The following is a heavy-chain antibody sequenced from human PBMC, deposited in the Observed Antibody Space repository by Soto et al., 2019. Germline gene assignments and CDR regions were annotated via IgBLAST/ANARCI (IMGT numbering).Heavy chain of an antibody. CDR3: AKAARTDYGDYAPYYFDY. Sequence: QVQLVESGGGVVQPGRSLRLSCAASGFTFSSYAMHWVRQAPGKGLEWVAVISYDGSNKYYADSVKGRFTISRDNSKNTTYLQMKSLRAEDSAVYYCAKAARTDYGDYAPYYFDYWGQGTLVTVSS. D-gene: IGHD4-17*01. J-gene: IGHJ4*02. CDR1: GFTFSSYA. CDR2: ISYDGSNK. V-gene: IGHV3-30-3*01.